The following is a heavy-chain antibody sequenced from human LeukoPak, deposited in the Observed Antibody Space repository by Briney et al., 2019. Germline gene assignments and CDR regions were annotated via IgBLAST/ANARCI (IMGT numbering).Heavy chain of an antibody. V-gene: IGHV4-39*01. CDR1: GGSISSSSYY. CDR2: ICYSGHA. Sequence: SETLSLTCTVSGGSISSSSYYWGWIRQPPGKGLEWIGSICYSGHAYYSPSLKSRVTMSVDTSKNQFSLKLSSVTAADMAVYFCTLSAAHCSSSTCSDFDYWGQGALVIVSS. CDR3: TLSAAHCSSSTCSDFDY. J-gene: IGHJ4*02. D-gene: IGHD2-15*01.